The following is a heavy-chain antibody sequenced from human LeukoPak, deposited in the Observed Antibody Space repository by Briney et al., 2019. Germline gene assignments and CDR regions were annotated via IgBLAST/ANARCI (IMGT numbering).Heavy chain of an antibody. CDR1: GGSISTYY. V-gene: IGHV4-4*07. CDR3: AREDIVVVPAAILPGGMDV. D-gene: IGHD2-2*01. J-gene: IGHJ6*02. CDR2: IYTTGGT. Sequence: SETLSLSCSVSGGSISTYYWSWIRQPAGKGLEWIGRIYTTGGTNYNPSLKSRVTMSVDTSKNQFSLKLTSVTAADTAVYYCAREDIVVVPAAILPGGMDVWGQGTTVTVSS.